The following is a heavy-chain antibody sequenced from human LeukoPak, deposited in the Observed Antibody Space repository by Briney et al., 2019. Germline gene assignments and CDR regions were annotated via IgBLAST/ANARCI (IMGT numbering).Heavy chain of an antibody. CDR2: IYTSGGT. D-gene: IGHD2-2*02. CDR3: ATYCSHTSCHTGGGFQH. J-gene: IGHJ1*01. V-gene: IGHV4-61*02. CDR1: DGSISSGGYF. Sequence: SQTLSLTCTVSDGSISSGGYFWSWIRQPAGKGLEWIGRIYTSGGTNYNPSLNSRVTVSIDTSTNQFSLRLTSVTAADTAVYYCATYCSHTSCHTGGGFQHWGQGTLVTVSS.